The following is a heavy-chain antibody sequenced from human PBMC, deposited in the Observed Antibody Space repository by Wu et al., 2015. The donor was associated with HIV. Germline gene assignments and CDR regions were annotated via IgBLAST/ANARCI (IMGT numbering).Heavy chain of an antibody. Sequence: QVQLVQSGAEVKKPGSSVKVSCKASGGTFSSYAISWVRQAPGQGLEWMGRIIPIFATANYAQKFQDRVTITADESTSTAYMEMSSLRSEDTAVYYCARGGSSYSNTWSDHWGQGTLVTVSS. CDR1: GGTFSSYA. CDR2: IIPIFATA. J-gene: IGHJ4*02. V-gene: IGHV1-69*13. D-gene: IGHD6-13*01. CDR3: ARGGSSYSNTWSDH.